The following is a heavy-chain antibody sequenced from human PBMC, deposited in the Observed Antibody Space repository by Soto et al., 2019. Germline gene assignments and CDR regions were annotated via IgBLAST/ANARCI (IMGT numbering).Heavy chain of an antibody. J-gene: IGHJ5*02. V-gene: IGHV4-38-2*02. CDR3: ARVGPYCGGDCYSPPP. CDR1: GYSIRNGYY. Sequence: SETLSLTCTVSGYSIRNGYYWGWIRQPPGKGLEWIGTIYHSGSTYYNPSLKSRVTISVDASENHFSLKLSSVTAADTAVYYCARVGPYCGGDCYSPPPWGQGTLVTVS. D-gene: IGHD2-21*02. CDR2: IYHSGST.